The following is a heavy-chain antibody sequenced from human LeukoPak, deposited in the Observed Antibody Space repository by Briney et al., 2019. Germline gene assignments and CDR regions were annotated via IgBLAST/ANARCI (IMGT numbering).Heavy chain of an antibody. D-gene: IGHD6-6*01. CDR2: IYYSGTT. CDR3: ARVGAARGAYFDY. J-gene: IGHJ4*02. CDR1: GGAISSGGYY. V-gene: IGHV4-31*03. Sequence: PSETLSLTCTVSGGAISSGGYYWSWIRQRPGKGLEWFGYIYYSGTTYYNPSLKSRITISVDTSMNQFSLRLSSVAAADTAVYYCARVGAARGAYFDYWGQGTLVTVSS.